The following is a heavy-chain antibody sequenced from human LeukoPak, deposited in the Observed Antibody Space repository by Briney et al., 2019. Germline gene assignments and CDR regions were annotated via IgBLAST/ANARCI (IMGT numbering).Heavy chain of an antibody. CDR1: GGSISSYY. CDR2: IYTGGST. D-gene: IGHD3-3*01. Sequence: SETLSLTCTVSGGSISSYYWSWIRQPPGKGLEWIGYIYTGGSTNYNPSLKSRVTISVDTSKNQFSLKLSSVTAADTAVYYCARHGPTYYDFWSGYPLPYYFDYWGQGALVTVSS. CDR3: ARHGPTYYDFWSGYPLPYYFDY. J-gene: IGHJ4*02. V-gene: IGHV4-4*09.